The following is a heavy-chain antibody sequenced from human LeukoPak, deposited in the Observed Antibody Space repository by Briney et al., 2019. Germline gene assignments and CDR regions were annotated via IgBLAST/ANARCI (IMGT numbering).Heavy chain of an antibody. J-gene: IGHJ4*02. CDR1: GFTFSSYA. CDR2: ISYDGSNK. Sequence: GGSLRLSCAASGFTFSSYATHWVRQAPGKGLEWVAVISYDGSNKYYADSVKGRFTISRDNSKNTLYLQMNSLRAEDTAVYYCARSRLWSFGGFDYWGQGTLVTVSS. D-gene: IGHD3-16*01. V-gene: IGHV3-30-3*01. CDR3: ARSRLWSFGGFDY.